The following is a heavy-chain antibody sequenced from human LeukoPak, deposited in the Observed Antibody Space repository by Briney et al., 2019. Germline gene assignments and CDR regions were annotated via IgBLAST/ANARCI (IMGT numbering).Heavy chain of an antibody. CDR1: GFTFSSYA. D-gene: IGHD3-22*01. V-gene: IGHV3-30-3*01. CDR2: ISYDGSNK. CDR3: AVEYLHDSSGYYYGPFDY. J-gene: IGHJ4*02. Sequence: GGSLRLSCAASGFTFSSYAMHWFRQAPGKGLEWVAVISYDGSNKYYADSVKGRFTISRDNSKNSLYLQMNSLRAEDTAVYYCAVEYLHDSSGYYYGPFDYWGQGTLVTVSS.